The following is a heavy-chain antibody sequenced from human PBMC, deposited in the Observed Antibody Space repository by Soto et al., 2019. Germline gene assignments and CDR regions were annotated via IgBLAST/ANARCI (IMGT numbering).Heavy chain of an antibody. Sequence: SQTLSLTCVISGDSVSSNSAAWNWIRQSPSRGLEWLGRKYYSSKWYNDYAVSVKSRITINPDTSKNQFSLQLNSVTPEDTAVYYCAREGSSSWYGDYYYYYYMDVWGKGTTVTVSS. V-gene: IGHV6-1*01. D-gene: IGHD6-13*01. CDR1: GDSVSSNSAA. CDR3: AREGSSSWYGDYYYYYYMDV. CDR2: KYYSSKWYN. J-gene: IGHJ6*03.